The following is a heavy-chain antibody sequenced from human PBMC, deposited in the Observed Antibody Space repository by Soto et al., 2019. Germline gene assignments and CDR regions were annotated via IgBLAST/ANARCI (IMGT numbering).Heavy chain of an antibody. V-gene: IGHV4-39*01. CDR1: GGPIDSGNYD. J-gene: IGHJ4*02. CDR2: IYYGGST. D-gene: IGHD2-15*01. Sequence: QVQLQESGPALVNPSETLSLTCSFSGGPIDSGNYDWGWIRQPTGNGLEWIGYIYYGGSTYYNPYLQGRVTISIDTSKNQFSLSLSSVNAADTAVYFCARRTHPFFRGGSCYAKYYFDYWGPGTLVTVSS. CDR3: ARRTHPFFRGGSCYAKYYFDY.